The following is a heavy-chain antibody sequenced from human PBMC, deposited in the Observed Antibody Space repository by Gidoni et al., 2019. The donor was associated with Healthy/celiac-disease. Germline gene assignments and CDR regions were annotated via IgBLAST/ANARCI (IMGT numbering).Heavy chain of an antibody. CDR1: GGAISRGGYY. J-gene: IGHJ2*01. CDR3: ARSYYYDSSGYYHTYWYFDL. CDR2: IDYSGST. Sequence: QVPLQESGPGLVKPSPTLSLPCTVSGGAISRGGYYCSWIRQHPGKCLEWIGYIDYSGSTYYNPSLKSRVTISVDTSKNQFSLKLSSVTAADTAVYYCARSYYYDSSGYYHTYWYFDLWGRGTLVTVSS. D-gene: IGHD3-22*01. V-gene: IGHV4-31*03.